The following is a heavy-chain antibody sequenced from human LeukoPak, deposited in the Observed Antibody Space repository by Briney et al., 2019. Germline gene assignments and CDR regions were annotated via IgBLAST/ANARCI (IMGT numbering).Heavy chain of an antibody. J-gene: IGHJ4*02. Sequence: GGSLRLSCAASGFTFSSYEMNWVRQAPGKGLEWVSYISSSGSTIYYADSVKGRFTISRDNAKNSLYLQMNSLRAEDTAVYYCARDNRYSSSWYDFYYFDYWGQGTLVTVSS. V-gene: IGHV3-48*03. CDR2: ISSSGSTI. CDR3: ARDNRYSSSWYDFYYFDY. CDR1: GFTFSSYE. D-gene: IGHD6-13*01.